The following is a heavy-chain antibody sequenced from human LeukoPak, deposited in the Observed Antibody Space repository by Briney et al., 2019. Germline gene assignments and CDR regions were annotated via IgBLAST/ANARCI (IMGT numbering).Heavy chain of an antibody. D-gene: IGHD1-1*01. Sequence: SETLSLTCAVPGGSISSGGYTWTWIRQPPGKGLEWIGYIYHSGSTYYNPSLKSRGTISVDRSKNQFSLKLSSVTAADTAVYYCARDGGTGTSGAFDIWGQGTMVTVSS. CDR2: IYHSGST. J-gene: IGHJ3*02. CDR3: ARDGGTGTSGAFDI. V-gene: IGHV4-30-2*01. CDR1: GGSISSGGYT.